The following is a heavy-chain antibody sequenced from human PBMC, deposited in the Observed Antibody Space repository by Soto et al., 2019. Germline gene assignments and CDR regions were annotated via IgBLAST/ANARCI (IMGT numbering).Heavy chain of an antibody. J-gene: IGHJ4*02. CDR3: ARGDSYGRLDDY. V-gene: IGHV4-34*01. CDR1: GGSFSGYY. D-gene: IGHD5-18*01. CDR2: INHSGST. Sequence: SETLSLTCAAYGGSFSGYYWSWIRQPPGKGLEWIGEINHSGSTNYNPSLKSRVTISVDTSKNQFSLKLSSVTAADTAVYYCARGDSYGRLDDYWGQGTLVTVSS.